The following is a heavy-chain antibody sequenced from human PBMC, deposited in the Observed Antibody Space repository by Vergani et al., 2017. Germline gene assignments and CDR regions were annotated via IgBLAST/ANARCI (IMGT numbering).Heavy chain of an antibody. CDR1: GFTFSDYY. D-gene: IGHD2-2*01. CDR3: ARVPTYCSSTSCVAFDI. J-gene: IGHJ3*02. Sequence: QVQLVESGGGLVKPGGSLRLSCAASGFTFSDYYMSWIRQAPGKGLEWVSYISSSGRTIYYADSVKGRFTISRDNAKNSLYLQMNSLRAEDTAVYYCARVPTYCSSTSCVAFDIWGQGTMVTGSS. CDR2: ISSSGRTI. V-gene: IGHV3-11*01.